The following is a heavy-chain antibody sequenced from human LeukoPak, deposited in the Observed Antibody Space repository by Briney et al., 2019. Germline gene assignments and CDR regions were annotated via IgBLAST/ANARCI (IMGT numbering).Heavy chain of an antibody. J-gene: IGHJ4*02. V-gene: IGHV4-39*01. CDR2: IYYTGRT. D-gene: IGHD3-10*01. CDR1: GGSISSSSHS. CDR3: ARVGDGCFDY. Sequence: PSETLSLTCTVSGGSISSSSHSWGWIRQPPGKGLEWTGSIYYTGRTYYNPSLKSRVTISVDTSKNQFSLKLSSVTAADTAVYYCARVGDGCFDYWGQGALVTVSS.